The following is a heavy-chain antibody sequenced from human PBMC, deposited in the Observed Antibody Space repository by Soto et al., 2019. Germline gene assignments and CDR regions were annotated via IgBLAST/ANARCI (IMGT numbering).Heavy chain of an antibody. CDR3: ARGRRAWYRAFDV. J-gene: IGHJ3*01. CDR2: INHSGST. CDR1: GGSFSGYY. D-gene: IGHD6-13*01. Sequence: TLSLTCAVHGGSFSGYYWSWIRQPPGKGLEWIGEINHSGSTNYSPSLKSRVTISVDTSNNQFSLRLSSVTAADTAVYYCARGRRAWYRAFDVWGQGTMVTVSS. V-gene: IGHV4-34*01.